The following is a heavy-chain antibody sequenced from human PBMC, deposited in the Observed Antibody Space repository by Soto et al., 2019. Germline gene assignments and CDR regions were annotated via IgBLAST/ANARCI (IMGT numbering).Heavy chain of an antibody. CDR1: GFDVGAFA. J-gene: IGHJ4*02. Sequence: PGGSLRLSCAASGFDVGAFAVNWFRQAPGKGPEWVSGISVSDAFIYYADSVRGRFSISRDASENILYLQMNSLRVDDTALYYCTRETVAGITGLDYWGPGTLVTVSS. CDR2: ISVSDAFI. V-gene: IGHV3-23*01. D-gene: IGHD1-20*01. CDR3: TRETVAGITGLDY.